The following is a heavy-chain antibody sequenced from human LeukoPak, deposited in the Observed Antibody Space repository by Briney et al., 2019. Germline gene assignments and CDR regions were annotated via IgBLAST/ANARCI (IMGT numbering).Heavy chain of an antibody. CDR2: ISGSGGST. Sequence: GGSLRLSCAASGFTFSSYAMSWVRQAPGKGLEWVSAISGSGGSTYYADSVKGRFTISRDTAKNSLYLLMNSLRAEDTAEYYCARWEAAGTEDYGGRGTLVTFSS. J-gene: IGHJ4*02. V-gene: IGHV3-23*01. D-gene: IGHD6-13*01. CDR3: ARWEAAGTEDY. CDR1: GFTFSSYA.